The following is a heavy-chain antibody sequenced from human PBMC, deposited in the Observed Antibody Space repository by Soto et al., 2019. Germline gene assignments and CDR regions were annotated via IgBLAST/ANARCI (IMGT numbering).Heavy chain of an antibody. V-gene: IGHV3-30*18. CDR3: AKVEGSGYYGTDFDY. CDR1: GFTFSSYG. CDR2: ISYDGSNK. J-gene: IGHJ4*02. Sequence: PGGSLRLSCAASGFTFSSYGMHWVRQAPGKGLEWVAVISYDGSNKYYADSVKGRFTISRDNSKNTLYLQMNSLRAEDTAVYYCAKVEGSGYYGTDFDYWGQGTLVTVSS. D-gene: IGHD3-22*01.